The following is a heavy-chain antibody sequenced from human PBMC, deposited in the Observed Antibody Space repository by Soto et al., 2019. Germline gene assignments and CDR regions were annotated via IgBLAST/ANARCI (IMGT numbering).Heavy chain of an antibody. V-gene: IGHV4-39*01. CDR1: GGSISSSSYY. Sequence: SETLSLTCTVSGGSISSSSYYWGWIRQPPGKGLEWIGSIYYSGSTYYNPSLKSRVTISVDTSKNQFSLKLSSVTAADTAVYYCARQGGNDYWGQGTLVTVSS. D-gene: IGHD3-16*01. J-gene: IGHJ4*02. CDR3: ARQGGNDY. CDR2: IYYSGST.